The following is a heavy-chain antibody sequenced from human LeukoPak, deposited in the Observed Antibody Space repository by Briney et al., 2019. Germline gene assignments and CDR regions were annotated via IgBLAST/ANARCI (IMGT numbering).Heavy chain of an antibody. CDR2: VYYSGST. CDR3: ARASRFLEWLLPKYFDY. V-gene: IGHV4-59*12. CDR1: GGSISSYY. Sequence: SETLSLTCTVSGGSISSYYWSWIRQPPGKGLEWIGYVYYSGSTNYNPSLKSRVTISVDTSKNQFSLKLSSVTAADTAVYYCARASRFLEWLLPKYFDYWGQGTLVTVSS. J-gene: IGHJ4*02. D-gene: IGHD3-3*01.